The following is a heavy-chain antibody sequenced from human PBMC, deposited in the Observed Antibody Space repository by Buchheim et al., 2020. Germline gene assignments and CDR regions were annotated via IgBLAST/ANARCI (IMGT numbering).Heavy chain of an antibody. D-gene: IGHD3-3*01. CDR3: ARLYYDFWSGYLGHSVY. CDR1: GGSISSSSYY. CDR2: ISYSGST. V-gene: IGHV4-39*01. J-gene: IGHJ4*02. Sequence: QLQLQGSGPGLVKPSETLSLTCTVSGGSISSSSYYWGWIRQPPGKGLEWIGSISYSGSTYYNPSLKSRVTISVDTSKNQFSLKLSSVTAADTAVYYCARLYYDFWSGYLGHSVYWGQGTL.